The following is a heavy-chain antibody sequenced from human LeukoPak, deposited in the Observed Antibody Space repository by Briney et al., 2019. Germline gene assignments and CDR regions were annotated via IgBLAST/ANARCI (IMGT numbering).Heavy chain of an antibody. Sequence: SETLSLTCTVSGGSISSYYWSWLRQPPGKGLEWIGCIYYSGSTNYNPPLKSRVTISVDTSKNQFSLKLSSVTAADTAVYYCARDYSSSWYRPGGFDYWGQGTLVTVSS. CDR2: IYYSGST. D-gene: IGHD6-13*01. CDR3: ARDYSSSWYRPGGFDY. V-gene: IGHV4-59*01. CDR1: GGSISSYY. J-gene: IGHJ4*02.